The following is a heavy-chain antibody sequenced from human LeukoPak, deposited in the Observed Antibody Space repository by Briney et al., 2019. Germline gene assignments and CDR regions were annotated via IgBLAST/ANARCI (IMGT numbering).Heavy chain of an antibody. D-gene: IGHD3-3*01. V-gene: IGHV3-21*01. Sequence: GGSLRLSCAASGFTFSSYWMSWVRRAPGKGLEWVSSISSSSSYIYYADSVKGRFTISRDNAKNSLYLQMNSLRAEDTAVYYCARDPRQKITIFGVVPYMDVWGKGTTVTVSS. J-gene: IGHJ6*03. CDR2: ISSSSSYI. CDR1: GFTFSSYW. CDR3: ARDPRQKITIFGVVPYMDV.